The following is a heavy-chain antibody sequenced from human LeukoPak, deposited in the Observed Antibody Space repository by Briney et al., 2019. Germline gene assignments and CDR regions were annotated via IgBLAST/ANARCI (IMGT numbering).Heavy chain of an antibody. D-gene: IGHD3-10*01. J-gene: IGHJ5*02. Sequence: SETLSLTCTVSGGSISSYYWSWIRQPPGKGLEWIGYIYYSGSTNYNPSLKSRVTISVDTSKNQFSLKLSSVTAADTAVYYCARAEGVWAYYGSGTPLGWFDPWGQGTLVTVSS. CDR3: ARAEGVWAYYGSGTPLGWFDP. CDR2: IYYSGST. CDR1: GGSISSYY. V-gene: IGHV4-59*01.